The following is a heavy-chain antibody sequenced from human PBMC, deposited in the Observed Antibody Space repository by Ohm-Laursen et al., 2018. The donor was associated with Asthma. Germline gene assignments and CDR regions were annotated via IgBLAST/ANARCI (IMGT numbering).Heavy chain of an antibody. CDR3: ARAKADTVTTVWFDP. D-gene: IGHD4-11*01. V-gene: IGHV4-31*02. CDR2: IYYSGST. Sequence: SQTLSLTWTVSGGSISSGGYYWSWIRQHPGKGLEWIGYIYYSGSTYYNPSLKSRVTISVDTSKNQFSLKLSSVTAADTAVYYCARAKADTVTTVWFDPWGQGTLVTVSS. CDR1: GGSISSGGYY. J-gene: IGHJ5*02.